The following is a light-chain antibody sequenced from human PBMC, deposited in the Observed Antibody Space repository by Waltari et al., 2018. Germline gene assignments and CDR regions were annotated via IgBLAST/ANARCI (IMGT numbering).Light chain of an antibody. Sequence: EMVLTQSPGTLSLSPGERATLSCRASQTVRTTYLAGYQQKPGQAPTHPISGASSRATCIPDRFSGSGSGTDFSLTISSLEPEDFAVYYCQQYDISPLTFGGGTKVEIK. V-gene: IGKV3-20*01. J-gene: IGKJ4*01. CDR3: QQYDISPLT. CDR1: QTVRTTY. CDR2: GAS.